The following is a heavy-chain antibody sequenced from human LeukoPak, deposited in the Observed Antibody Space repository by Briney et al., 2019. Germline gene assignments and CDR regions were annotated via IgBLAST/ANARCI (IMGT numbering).Heavy chain of an antibody. J-gene: IGHJ4*02. Sequence: GASVRVSCKTSGYTFTRYHIQWVRQAPGQGLEWMGVINPSGGTTTYAQNFQGRVTMTRDTSTITVYMELSSLRSDDTAVYYCAREAIFGVVREYYFDYWGQGTLVTVS. CDR2: INPSGGTT. V-gene: IGHV1-46*01. D-gene: IGHD3-3*01. CDR1: GYTFTRYH. CDR3: AREAIFGVVREYYFDY.